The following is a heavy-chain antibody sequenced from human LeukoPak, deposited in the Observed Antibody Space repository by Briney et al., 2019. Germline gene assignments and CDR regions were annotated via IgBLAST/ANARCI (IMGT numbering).Heavy chain of an antibody. CDR2: VSGSGGST. V-gene: IGHV3-23*01. J-gene: IGHJ3*02. D-gene: IGHD1-1*01. Sequence: GGSLRLSCAASGFTFSSYAMSWVRQAPGKGLEWVSGVSGSGGSTYYADSMKGRLTITRDNSKNMLYLQMNSLRAEDSAEYYCAKSLLTTATGTGRAFDIWSQGTMVTVSA. CDR3: AKSLLTTATGTGRAFDI. CDR1: GFTFSSYA.